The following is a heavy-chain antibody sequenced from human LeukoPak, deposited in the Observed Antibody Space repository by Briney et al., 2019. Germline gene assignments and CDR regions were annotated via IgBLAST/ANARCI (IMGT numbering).Heavy chain of an antibody. Sequence: PGRSLRLSCAASGFTFSSYAMHWVRQAPGKGLEWVAVISYDGSNKYYADSVKGRFTISRDNSKNTLYLQMNSLRAEDTAAYYCARDRALPITIFGVVKDRNDYWGQGTLVTVSS. CDR1: GFTFSSYA. CDR3: ARDRALPITIFGVVKDRNDY. J-gene: IGHJ4*02. V-gene: IGHV3-30-3*01. CDR2: ISYDGSNK. D-gene: IGHD3-3*01.